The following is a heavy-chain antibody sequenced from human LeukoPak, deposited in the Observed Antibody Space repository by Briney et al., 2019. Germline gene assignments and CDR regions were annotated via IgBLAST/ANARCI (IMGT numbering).Heavy chain of an antibody. J-gene: IGHJ6*03. CDR2: INHSGST. Sequence: PSETLSLTCAVYGGSFSGYYWSWIRQPPGKGLEWIGEINHSGSTNYNPSLKSRVTISVDTSKNQFSLKLSSVTAADTSVYYCASRSGYGSRYYMDVGGKGTTVTVSS. CDR3: ASRSGYGSRYYMDV. CDR1: GGSFSGYY. V-gene: IGHV4-34*01. D-gene: IGHD4-17*01.